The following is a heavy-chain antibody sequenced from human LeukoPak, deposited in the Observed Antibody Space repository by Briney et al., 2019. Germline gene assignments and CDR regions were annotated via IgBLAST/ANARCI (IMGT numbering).Heavy chain of an antibody. V-gene: IGHV3-23*01. CDR3: ATTDGYYRD. Sequence: GGSLRLSCAASGLTFSRHGMSWVRQAPGKGLEWVSGISGSGGNTYYADSVKGRFTISRDNSKNTMYLQMNSLRAEDTAVFYCATTDGYYRDWGQGTTVTVSS. CDR2: ISGSGGNT. D-gene: IGHD5-24*01. J-gene: IGHJ6*02. CDR1: GLTFSRHG.